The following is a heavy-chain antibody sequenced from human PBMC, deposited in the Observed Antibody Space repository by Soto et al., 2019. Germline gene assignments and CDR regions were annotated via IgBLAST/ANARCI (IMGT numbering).Heavy chain of an antibody. D-gene: IGHD4-17*01. CDR2: ISGSGGST. CDR3: AKDLRAVTTVWYYYYGMDV. J-gene: IGHJ6*02. Sequence: GGSLRLSCVASGFTFSSYAMSWVRQAPGKGLEWVSAISGSGGSTYYADSVKGRFTISRDNSKNTLYLQMNSLRAEDTAVYYCAKDLRAVTTVWYYYYGMDVWGQGTTVTVSS. V-gene: IGHV3-23*01. CDR1: GFTFSSYA.